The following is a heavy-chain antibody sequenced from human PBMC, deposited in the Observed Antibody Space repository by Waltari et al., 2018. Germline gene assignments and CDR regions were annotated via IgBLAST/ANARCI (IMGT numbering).Heavy chain of an antibody. Sequence: QVQLLQSGAEVKKPGASVKVSCKVSGDTVSHFSYHWVRQAPGKGLELMGGFDPEHGEIISAQKFQGRLTLTEDTSTDTAYMELSSLRSEDTAVYYCTIYRDGDYVSLGFDPWGQGTLVTVSS. V-gene: IGHV1-24*01. D-gene: IGHD4-17*01. CDR1: GDTVSHFS. CDR3: TIYRDGDYVSLGFDP. CDR2: FDPEHGEI. J-gene: IGHJ5*02.